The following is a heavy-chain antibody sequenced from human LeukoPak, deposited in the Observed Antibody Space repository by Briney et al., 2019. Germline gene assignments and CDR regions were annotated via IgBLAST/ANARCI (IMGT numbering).Heavy chain of an antibody. J-gene: IGHJ6*04. V-gene: IGHV3-30*18. Sequence: PGRSLRLSCAASGFTFSSYGMHWVRQAPGKGLEWVAVISYDGSNKYYADSVKGRFTISRDNSKNTLYLQMNSLRAEDTAVNYCAKDGKTGYGMDVWGKGTTVTVSS. CDR3: AKDGKTGYGMDV. CDR2: ISYDGSNK. D-gene: IGHD4-23*01. CDR1: GFTFSSYG.